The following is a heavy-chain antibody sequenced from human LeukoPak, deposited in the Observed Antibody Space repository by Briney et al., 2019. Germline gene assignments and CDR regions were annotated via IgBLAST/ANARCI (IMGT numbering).Heavy chain of an antibody. CDR1: GFTFSSYA. CDR2: IYSGGST. J-gene: IGHJ6*02. V-gene: IGHV3-53*04. D-gene: IGHD3-10*01. Sequence: GGSLRLSCAASGFTFSSYAMSWVRQAPGKGLEWVSVIYSGGSTYYADSVKGRFTISRHNSKNTLYLQMNSLRAEDTAVYYCAREIYGSGSNGAYGMDVWGQGTTVTVSS. CDR3: AREIYGSGSNGAYGMDV.